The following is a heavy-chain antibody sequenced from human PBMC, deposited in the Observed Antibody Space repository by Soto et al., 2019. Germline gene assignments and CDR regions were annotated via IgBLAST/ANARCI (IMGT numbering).Heavy chain of an antibody. CDR1: GYTFNSYG. CDR3: ERDFEYHPQYP. D-gene: IGHD2-2*01. CDR2: ISAYNGNT. J-gene: IGHJ5*02. Sequence: ASVKVSCKATGYTFNSYGISWVRQAPGQGLEWMGWISAYNGNTNYAQKVQGRVTMTTDTYTSTAYMELRSLRSDDTAVYYCERDFEYHPQYPWGQGTLVTVSS. V-gene: IGHV1-18*04.